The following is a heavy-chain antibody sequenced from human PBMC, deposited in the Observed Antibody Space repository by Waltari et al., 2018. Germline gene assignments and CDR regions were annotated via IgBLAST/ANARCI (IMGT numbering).Heavy chain of an antibody. CDR1: GFIFSDYA. D-gene: IGHD6-19*01. CDR3: AKGATMGSRSRWADY. J-gene: IGHJ4*02. V-gene: IGHV3-23*01. CDR2: ISDGGGAT. Sequence: GGSLRLSCAASGFIFSDYAMNWVRQAPGKGLEWVSTISDGGGATYYADSVKGRFTMSRDNSKSTLYLQMNSLRAEDTAVYYCAKGATMGSRSRWADYWGQGTLITVSS.